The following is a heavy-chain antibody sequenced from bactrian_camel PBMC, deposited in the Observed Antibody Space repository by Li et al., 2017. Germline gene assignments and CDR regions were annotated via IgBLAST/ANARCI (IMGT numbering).Heavy chain of an antibody. V-gene: IGHV3S63*01. Sequence: HVQLVESGGGSVQAGGSLKLSCAVSGYLYAQYCMAWFRQAPGKERVGVGVIGSGRTTYADSVKGRFTISQDTAKNTLYLQMNSLKTEDTAVYYCKATCLINIYWGQGTQVTVS. CDR3: KATCLINIY. CDR1: GYLYAQYC. CDR2: IGSGRT. J-gene: IGHJ4*01.